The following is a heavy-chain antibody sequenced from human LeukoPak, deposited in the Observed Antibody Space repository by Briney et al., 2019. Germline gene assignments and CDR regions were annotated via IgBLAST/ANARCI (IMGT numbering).Heavy chain of an antibody. CDR2: IKSDGSAT. V-gene: IGHV3-74*01. CDR1: GFSFSTHW. Sequence: GGSLRLSCAASGFSFSTHWMHWVRQAPGKGLVYVAQIKSDGSATAYADSVKGRFTISRDNAKNTLYLEMSSLRAEDTAGYYCGSRTGVARDHWGQGTLVTVSS. CDR3: GSRTGVARDH. J-gene: IGHJ4*02.